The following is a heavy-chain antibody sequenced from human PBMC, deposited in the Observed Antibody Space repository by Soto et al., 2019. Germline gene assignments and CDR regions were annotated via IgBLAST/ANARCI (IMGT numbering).Heavy chain of an antibody. CDR2: IYYSGST. CDR3: ASASYGDYPIEYFQH. CDR1: GGSISSYY. D-gene: IGHD4-17*01. Sequence: PSETLSLTCTVSGGSISSYYWSWIRQPPGKGLEWIGYIYYSGSTNYNPSLKSRVTISVDTSKNQFSLKLSSVTAADTAVYYCASASYGDYPIEYFQHWGKGTLVTVSS. V-gene: IGHV4-59*08. J-gene: IGHJ1*01.